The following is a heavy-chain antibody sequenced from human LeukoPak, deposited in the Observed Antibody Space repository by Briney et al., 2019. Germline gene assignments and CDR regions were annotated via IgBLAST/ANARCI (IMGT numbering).Heavy chain of an antibody. Sequence: SCKASGYAIPSHYMHWVRQAPGKGLEWVGRSRNKANSHTTEYAASVKGRFTISRDDSKNSLYLQMNSLKTEDTAVYYCARGEVGYCSRTTCYGFDHWGQGSLVTVSS. J-gene: IGHJ4*02. CDR2: SRNKANSHTT. V-gene: IGHV3-72*01. CDR1: GYAIPSHY. CDR3: ARGEVGYCSRTTCYGFDH. D-gene: IGHD2-2*01.